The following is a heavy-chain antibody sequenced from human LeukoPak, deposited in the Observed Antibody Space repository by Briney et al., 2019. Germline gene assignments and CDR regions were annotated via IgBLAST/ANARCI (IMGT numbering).Heavy chain of an antibody. J-gene: IGHJ4*02. D-gene: IGHD6-13*01. Sequence: GGSLRLSCAASGFSFNNYAMYWVRQAPGKGLEYVSAINSNGGSTKYANSVKDRFTISRDNSKNTLYLQMNSLRAEDTAVYYCARGVRGSSWLSFDYWGQGTLVIVSS. CDR1: GFSFNNYA. V-gene: IGHV3-64*01. CDR3: ARGVRGSSWLSFDY. CDR2: INSNGGST.